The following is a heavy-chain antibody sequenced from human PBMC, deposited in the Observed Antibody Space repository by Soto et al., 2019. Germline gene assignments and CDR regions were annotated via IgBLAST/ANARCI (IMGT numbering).Heavy chain of an antibody. CDR2: IKQDGSEK. J-gene: IGHJ3*02. CDR1: GFTFSDFW. D-gene: IGHD4-17*01. CDR3: LRTTSAFGI. V-gene: IGHV3-7*01. Sequence: EVQLVESGGGLLQPGGSLRLYCAGSGFTFSDFWMNWVRQAPGKGLEWVANIKQDGSEKHCVDSVKGRFTISRDNAKKSLYLQMNSLRAEDTAVYYCLRTTSAFGIWGQGTMVTVSS.